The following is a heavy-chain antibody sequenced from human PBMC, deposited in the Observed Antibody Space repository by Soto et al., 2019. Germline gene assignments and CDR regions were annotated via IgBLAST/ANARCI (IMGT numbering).Heavy chain of an antibody. CDR2: IVVGSGHT. V-gene: IGHV1-58*01. Sequence: QMQLVQSGPEVKKPGTSVKVSCKASGFTFSSSIVQWVRQARGQRLEWIGWIVVGSGHTNYEQKFQERVPITRDMSTSTAYMELSSLRSEDTAVYYCAAPDFGDYWDFDLWGRGTLVTVSS. J-gene: IGHJ2*01. D-gene: IGHD4-17*01. CDR1: GFTFSSSI. CDR3: AAPDFGDYWDFDL.